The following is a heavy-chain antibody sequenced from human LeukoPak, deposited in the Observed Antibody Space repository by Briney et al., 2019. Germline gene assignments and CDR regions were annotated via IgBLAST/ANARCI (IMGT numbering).Heavy chain of an antibody. CDR3: ARDYYDSSGYYLFDY. V-gene: IGHV3-48*01. D-gene: IGHD3-22*01. CDR1: GFIFKSYY. J-gene: IGHJ4*02. Sequence: GGSLRLSCAASGFIFKSYYMNWVRQAPGKGLEWVSLISSSGTSIYYTDSVKGRFTISRDNAQNSLYLQMNSLRAEDTAVYYCARDYYDSSGYYLFDYWGQGTLVTVSS. CDR2: ISSSGTSI.